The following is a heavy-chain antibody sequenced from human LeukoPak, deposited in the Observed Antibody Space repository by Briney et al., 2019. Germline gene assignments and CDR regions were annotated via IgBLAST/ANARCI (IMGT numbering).Heavy chain of an antibody. CDR3: ARARWGSGYYYVKGNMDV. CDR1: GGSFSGYY. Sequence: SETLSLTCAVYGGSFSGYYWSWIRQPPGKGVEWIGEINHSGSTNYNPSLKSRVPISVDTSKNQFSLKLSSVTAADTAVYYCARARWGSGYYYVKGNMDVWGKGTTVTVSS. J-gene: IGHJ6*03. D-gene: IGHD3-22*01. V-gene: IGHV4-34*01. CDR2: INHSGST.